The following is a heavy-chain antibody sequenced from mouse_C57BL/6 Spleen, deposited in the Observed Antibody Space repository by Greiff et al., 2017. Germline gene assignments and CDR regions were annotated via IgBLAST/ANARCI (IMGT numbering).Heavy chain of an antibody. CDR3: AFYSNYTYYAMDY. Sequence: QVQLQQSGAELARPGASVKLSCKASGYTFTSYGISWVKQRTGQGLEWIGEIYPRSGNTYYNEKFKGKATLTADKSSSTAYMELRSLTSEDSAVYFCAFYSNYTYYAMDYWGQGTSVTVSS. CDR1: GYTFTSYG. J-gene: IGHJ4*01. D-gene: IGHD2-5*01. CDR2: IYPRSGNT. V-gene: IGHV1-81*01.